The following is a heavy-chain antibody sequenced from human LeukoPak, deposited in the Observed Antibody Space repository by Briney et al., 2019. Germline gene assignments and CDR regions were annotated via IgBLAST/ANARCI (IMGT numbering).Heavy chain of an antibody. CDR2: IRYDGSNK. Sequence: GGSLRLSCAASGFTFSSYGMHWVRQAPGKGLEWVAFIRYDGSNKYYADSVKGRFTISRDNSKNTLYLQMNSLRAEDTAVYYCAKGADFWSGKLDYWGQGTLVTVSS. CDR1: GFTFSSYG. V-gene: IGHV3-30*02. J-gene: IGHJ4*02. CDR3: AKGADFWSGKLDY. D-gene: IGHD3-3*01.